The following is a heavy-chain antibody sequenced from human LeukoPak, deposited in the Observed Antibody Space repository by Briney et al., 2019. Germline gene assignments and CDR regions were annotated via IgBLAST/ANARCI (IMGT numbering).Heavy chain of an antibody. V-gene: IGHV1-46*01. CDR2: INPSGGST. J-gene: IGHJ3*02. CDR1: GYTFTSYY. D-gene: IGHD2-2*01. CDR3: ASPLGYCSSTSCHSLDI. Sequence: GASVKVSCKASGYTFTSYYMHWVRQAPGQGLEWMGIINPSGGSTSYAQKFQGRVTMTRDTSASTVYMELSSLRSEDTAVYYCASPLGYCSSTSCHSLDIWGQGTMVTVSS.